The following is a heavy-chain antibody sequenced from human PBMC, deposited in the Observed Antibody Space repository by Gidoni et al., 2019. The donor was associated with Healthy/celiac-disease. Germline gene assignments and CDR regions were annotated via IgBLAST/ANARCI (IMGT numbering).Heavy chain of an antibody. J-gene: IGHJ3*02. D-gene: IGHD2-21*01. V-gene: IGHV5-51*01. CDR3: ASAIATADAFDI. CDR2: IYPGNSDT. Sequence: EVQLVQSGAVVKKPGDTLKIPWKGSGYSFTSYRLGWVRHMPGRGLAWMGVIYPGNSDTRYSPSFQGQVTISADKSIGTAYLQWSSLKASDTAIYYCASAIATADAFDIWGQGTMVTVSS. CDR1: GYSFTSYR.